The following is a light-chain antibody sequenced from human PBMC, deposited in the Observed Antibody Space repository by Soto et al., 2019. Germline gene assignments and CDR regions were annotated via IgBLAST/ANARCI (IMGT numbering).Light chain of an antibody. V-gene: IGLV4-69*01. CDR1: SGHSSYA. CDR2: LNSDGSH. J-gene: IGLJ3*02. Sequence: QLVLTQSPSASASLGASVKLTCTLSSGHSSYAIAWHQQQPEKGPRYLMKLNSDGSHSKGDGIPDRFSGSSSGAERYLTITSLQSEYEADDYCHTEGSGSWVFGGGTKLTVL. CDR3: HTEGSGSWV.